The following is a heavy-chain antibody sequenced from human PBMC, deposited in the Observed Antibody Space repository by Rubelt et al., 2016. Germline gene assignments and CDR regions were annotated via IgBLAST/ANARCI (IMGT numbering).Heavy chain of an antibody. V-gene: IGHV5-10-1*03. J-gene: IGHJ4*02. D-gene: IGHD6-19*01. CDR2: MDPSDSYT. Sequence: EVQLVQSGAEVKKPGESLIISCKGSGYSFTSYWISWVRQMPGKGLEWMGRMDPSDSYTKYSPPFQGHVTMSVDKSISTAYLQWNSLKASDTAIYYCAGASATAGAGIGYWGQGTLVTVSS. CDR3: AGASATAGAGIGY. CDR1: GYSFTSYW.